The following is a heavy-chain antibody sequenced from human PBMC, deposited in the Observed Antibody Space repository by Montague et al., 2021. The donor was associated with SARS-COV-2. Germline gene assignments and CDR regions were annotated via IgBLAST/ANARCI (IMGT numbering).Heavy chain of an antibody. J-gene: IGHJ4*02. CDR3: ARVRYFDTTFDY. Sequence: PALVKPTQTLTPTCTFSGFSLSTSGMRVSWIRQPPGKALEWLALIDWDDDKFYSTSLKTRLTISKDTSKNQVVLTMTNMDPVDTATYYCARVRYFDTTFDYWGQGTLVTVSS. CDR1: GFSLSTSGMR. D-gene: IGHD3-9*01. V-gene: IGHV2-70*04. CDR2: IDWDDDK.